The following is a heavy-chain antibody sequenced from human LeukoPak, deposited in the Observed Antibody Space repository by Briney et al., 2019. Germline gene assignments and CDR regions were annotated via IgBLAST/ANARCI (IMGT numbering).Heavy chain of an antibody. V-gene: IGHV3-23*01. D-gene: IGHD2-2*01. Sequence: PGGSLRLSCAASGFTFSGYAMSWVRQAPGKGLEWVSAITGSGGSTYYADSVKGRFTVSRDNSKNTLYLQMNSLRPEDTAVYHCAKDTFSYTTSWSDCWGQGTLVTVSS. CDR1: GFTFSGYA. CDR3: AKDTFSYTTSWSDC. J-gene: IGHJ4*02. CDR2: ITGSGGST.